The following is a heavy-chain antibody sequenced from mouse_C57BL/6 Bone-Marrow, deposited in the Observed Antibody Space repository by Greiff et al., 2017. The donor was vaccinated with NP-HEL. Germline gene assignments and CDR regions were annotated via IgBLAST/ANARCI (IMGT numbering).Heavy chain of an antibody. CDR2: IDPENGDT. D-gene: IGHD1-1*01. J-gene: IGHJ3*01. CDR1: GFNIKDDY. V-gene: IGHV14-4*01. CDR3: TTSLLAWFAY. Sequence: EVKVVESGAELVRPGASVKLSCTASGFNIKDDYMHWVKQRPEQGLEWIGWIDPENGDTEYASKFQGKATITADTSSNTAYLQLSSLTSEDTAVYYCTTSLLAWFAYWGQGTLVTVSA.